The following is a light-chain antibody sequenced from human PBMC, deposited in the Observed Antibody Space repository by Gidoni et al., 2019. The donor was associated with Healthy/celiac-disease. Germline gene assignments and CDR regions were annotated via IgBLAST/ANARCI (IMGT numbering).Light chain of an antibody. CDR1: SGINVGTYR. J-gene: IGLJ2*01. Sequence: QAVLTPPASLSASPGASASPTCTLRSGINVGTYRIYWYQQKPGSPPQYRLRYKSDSDKQQGSGVPRRFSGSKDASANAGILLISGLQSEDEADYYWMIWHSSAVVFGGGTKLTVL. CDR3: MIWHSSAVV. CDR2: YKSDSDK. V-gene: IGLV5-45*01.